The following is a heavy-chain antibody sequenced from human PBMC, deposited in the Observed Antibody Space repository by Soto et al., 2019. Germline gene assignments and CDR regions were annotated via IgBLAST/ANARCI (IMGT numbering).Heavy chain of an antibody. Sequence: QVQLVQSGAEVRKPGASVKVSCRASGYSFKSYDINWVRQVAGQGLEWLGWINPNTGNTGYAENFQGRVTMTRDTSISTVYRELSSLRAEDTAVYYCARGVEDTCGGHWGQGTLVTVSS. CDR3: ARGVEDTCGGH. V-gene: IGHV1-8*01. CDR1: GYSFKSYD. J-gene: IGHJ4*02. D-gene: IGHD2-15*01. CDR2: INPNTGNT.